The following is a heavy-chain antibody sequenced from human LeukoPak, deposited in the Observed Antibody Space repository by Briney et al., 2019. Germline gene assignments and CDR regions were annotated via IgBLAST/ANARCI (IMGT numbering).Heavy chain of an antibody. J-gene: IGHJ3*02. D-gene: IGHD3-10*01. CDR3: ARGVLYGPGSYAFDI. CDR2: ISSSSSYI. V-gene: IGHV3-21*01. CDR1: GFTFSSYS. Sequence: GGSLRLSCAASGFTFSSYSMNWVRQAPGKGLEWVSSISSSSSYIYYADSVKGRFTISRDNAKNSLYLQMNSLRAEDTAVYYCARGVLYGPGSYAFDIWGQGTMVTVSS.